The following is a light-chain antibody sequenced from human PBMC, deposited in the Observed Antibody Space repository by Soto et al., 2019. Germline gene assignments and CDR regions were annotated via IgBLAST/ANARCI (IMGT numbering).Light chain of an antibody. CDR1: SSNIGTSS. CDR3: AAWDDSLNGRV. V-gene: IGLV1-44*01. CDR2: TTN. Sequence: QSVLTQPRSASGTPVQRVTISCSGSSSNIGTSSVHWFQQLPGTAPKLLISTTNQRPSGVPERFSGSKSGTSASLAISGLQSEDEADYYCAAWDDSLNGRVFGTGTKVTVL. J-gene: IGLJ1*01.